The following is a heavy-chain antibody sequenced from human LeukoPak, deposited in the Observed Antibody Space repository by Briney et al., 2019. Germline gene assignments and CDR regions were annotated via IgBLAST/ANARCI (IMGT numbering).Heavy chain of an antibody. J-gene: IGHJ4*02. CDR1: GDSVSSDSAT. D-gene: IGHD6-19*01. V-gene: IGHV6-1*01. CDR2: TYYRSKWYN. CDR3: ARLGSGWALDN. Sequence: SQTLSLTCAISGDSVSSDSATWSWIRQSPSRGLEWLGRTYYRSKWYNDYAVSVKSRIIINPDTSKNQFSLQLNSVTPEDTAVYYCARLGSGWALDNWGQGTLVTVSS.